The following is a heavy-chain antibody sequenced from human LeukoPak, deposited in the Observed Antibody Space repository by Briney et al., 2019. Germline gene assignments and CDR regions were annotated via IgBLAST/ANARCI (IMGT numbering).Heavy chain of an antibody. CDR3: AVMYSSSWYWFDP. CDR2: IYYSGST. V-gene: IGHV4-59*08. CDR1: GASISSDY. D-gene: IGHD6-13*01. Sequence: SETLSLTRTVSGASISSDYWNWIRQPPGKGLEWIGYIYYSGSTNYNPSLKSRVTISVDTSKNQFSLKLSSVTAADAAVYYCAVMYSSSWYWFDPWGQGTLVTVSS. J-gene: IGHJ5*02.